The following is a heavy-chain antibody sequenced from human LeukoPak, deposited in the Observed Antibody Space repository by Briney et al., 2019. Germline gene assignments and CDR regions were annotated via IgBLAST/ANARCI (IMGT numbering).Heavy chain of an antibody. CDR3: ARSGSYLSAFDI. J-gene: IGHJ3*02. D-gene: IGHD1-26*01. CDR2: IYSGGSI. V-gene: IGHV3-NL1*01. CDR1: GFTFETFG. Sequence: GGSLRLSCAASGFTFETFGMHWVRQAPGKGLEWVSIIYSGGSIFYADSVKGRFTISRDNSKNTLYLQMNSLRAEDTAVYYCARSGSYLSAFDIWGQGTMVTVSS.